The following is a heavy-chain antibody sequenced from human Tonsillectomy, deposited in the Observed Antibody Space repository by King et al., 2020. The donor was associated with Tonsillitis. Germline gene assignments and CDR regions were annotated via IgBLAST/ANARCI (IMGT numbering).Heavy chain of an antibody. CDR3: AGCGYSGYASYYYGMDV. J-gene: IGHJ6*02. CDR1: GYTFTSYS. V-gene: IGHV1-46*01. Sequence: QLVQSGAEVKKPGASVKVSCKASGYTFTSYSMHWVRQAPGQGLEWMGVINPSGGNTTYAQKFQGRVTMTRDTSTSTVNMELSSLRSEDTAVYYCAGCGYSGYASYYYGMDVWGQGTTVTVSS. D-gene: IGHD5-12*01. CDR2: INPSGGNT.